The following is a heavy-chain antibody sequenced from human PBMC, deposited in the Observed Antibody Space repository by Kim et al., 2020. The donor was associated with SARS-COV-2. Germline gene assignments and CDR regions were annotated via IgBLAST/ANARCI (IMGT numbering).Heavy chain of an antibody. V-gene: IGHV4-34*01. CDR2: INHSGST. D-gene: IGHD3-10*01. J-gene: IGHJ4*02. CDR1: GGSFSGYY. Sequence: SETLSLTCAVYGGSFSGYYWSWIRQPPGKGLEWIGEINHSGSTNYNPSLKSRVTISVDTSKNQFSLKLSSVTAADTAVYYCARVRGLPHYYGSGSYYKPQIILFDYWGQGTLVTVSS. CDR3: ARVRGLPHYYGSGSYYKPQIILFDY.